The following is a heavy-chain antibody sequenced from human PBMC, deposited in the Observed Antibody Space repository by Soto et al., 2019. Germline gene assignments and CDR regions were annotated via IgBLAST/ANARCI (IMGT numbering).Heavy chain of an antibody. CDR3: ARGGQDFWSGPFDY. CDR1: VGSLSNYY. J-gene: IGHJ4*02. V-gene: IGHV4-34*01. Sequence: SETLSLTCAVSVGSLSNYYWSWIRQPPGKGLEWIGEIYHSGSTNYNPSLKSRITMSADTSRNQFSLKLNSVTAADTAVYYCARGGQDFWSGPFDYWGQGALVTVSS. CDR2: IYHSGST. D-gene: IGHD3-3*01.